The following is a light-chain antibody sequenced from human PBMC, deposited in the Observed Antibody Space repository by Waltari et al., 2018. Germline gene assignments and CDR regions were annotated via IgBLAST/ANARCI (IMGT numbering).Light chain of an antibody. J-gene: IGKJ1*01. Sequence: EIVMTQSPATLSVSAGERATLSCRASQSVSTNLAWYQQKPGQAPRLLIYGASTRATDIPARFSGSGSGTEFTLTISGLQSEDFAVYYCQQYSIWPPWTFGQGTKVEIK. CDR3: QQYSIWPPWT. CDR2: GAS. V-gene: IGKV3-15*01. CDR1: QSVSTN.